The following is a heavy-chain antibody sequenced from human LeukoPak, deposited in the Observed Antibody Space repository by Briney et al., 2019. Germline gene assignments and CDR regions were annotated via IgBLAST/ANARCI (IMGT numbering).Heavy chain of an antibody. CDR1: GFTFSNAW. V-gene: IGHV3-15*01. J-gene: IGHJ4*02. CDR3: TTETATSFDY. D-gene: IGHD5-18*01. Sequence: RGSLRLSRASSGFTFSNAWMSWVRQAPGKGLEWVGRIKSKTDGGTTDYAAPVKGRFTISRDDSKNTLYPQMNSLKTEDTAVYYCTTETATSFDYWGQGTLVTVSS. CDR2: IKSKTDGGTT.